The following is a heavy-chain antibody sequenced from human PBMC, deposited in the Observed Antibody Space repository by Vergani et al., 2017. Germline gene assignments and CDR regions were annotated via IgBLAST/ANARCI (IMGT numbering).Heavy chain of an antibody. V-gene: IGHV1-2*02. D-gene: IGHD5-12*01. CDR3: ARGGVVATINWFDP. Sequence: QVQLVQSGAEVKKPGASVKVSCKASGYTFTSDDINWVRQATGQGLEWMGWMNPNSGGTNYAQKFQGRVTMTRDTSISTAYMELSRLRSDDTAVYYCARGGVVATINWFDPWGQGTLVTVSS. J-gene: IGHJ5*02. CDR1: GYTFTSDD. CDR2: MNPNSGGT.